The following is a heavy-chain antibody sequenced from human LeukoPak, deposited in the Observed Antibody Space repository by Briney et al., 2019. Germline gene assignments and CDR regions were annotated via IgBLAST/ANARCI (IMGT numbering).Heavy chain of an antibody. J-gene: IGHJ5*02. CDR2: ISSSSSTI. CDR3: AANDCSSTSCYSFWFDP. V-gene: IGHV3-48*01. D-gene: IGHD2-2*02. CDR1: GFTFSSYS. Sequence: GGSLRLSSAASGFTFSSYSRNWVRQAPGKGLEWVSYISSSSSTIYYADSVKGRFTISRDNAKNSLYLQMNSLRAEDTAVYYCAANDCSSTSCYSFWFDPWGQGTLVTVSS.